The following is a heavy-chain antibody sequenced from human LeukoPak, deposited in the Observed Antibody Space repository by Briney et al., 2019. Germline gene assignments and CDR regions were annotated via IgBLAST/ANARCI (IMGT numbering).Heavy chain of an antibody. Sequence: SQTLSLTCTVSDGSISSNSYYWGWIRQPPGKGLEWIGYIYHSGSTYYNPSLKSRVTISVDRSKNQFSLKLSSVTAADTAVYYCARASDFWSRNNYYYYYMDVWGKGTTATVSS. D-gene: IGHD3-3*01. CDR2: IYHSGST. V-gene: IGHV4-30-2*01. J-gene: IGHJ6*03. CDR3: ARASDFWSRNNYYYYYMDV. CDR1: DGSISSNSYY.